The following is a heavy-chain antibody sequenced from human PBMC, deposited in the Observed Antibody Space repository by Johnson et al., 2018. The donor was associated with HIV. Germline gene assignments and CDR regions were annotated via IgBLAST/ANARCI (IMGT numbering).Heavy chain of an antibody. D-gene: IGHD5-18*01. CDR3: AKDGYSYVFDAFDI. V-gene: IGHV3-9*01. Sequence: VQLVESGGAVVQPGGSLKVSCAASGFTFDDYAMHWVRQAPGTGLEWVSGLSCDSGSIGYGDSVKGRFHISRDNAKNSLYLQMNSLRAEDTALYYCAKDGYSYVFDAFDIWGQGTMVTVSS. CDR1: GFTFDDYA. J-gene: IGHJ3*02. CDR2: LSCDSGSI.